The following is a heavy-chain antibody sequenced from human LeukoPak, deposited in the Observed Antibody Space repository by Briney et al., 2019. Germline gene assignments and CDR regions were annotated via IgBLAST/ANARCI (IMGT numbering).Heavy chain of an antibody. Sequence: AGGSLRLSCAASGFTVSKYDMHWVRQATGKGLEWVSAIGIVGDTYYRGSVKGRFTMSRENGNNNVYLQMNSLRDGDTAVYYCVRTEGPGIGRGAFDIWGQGTMVTVSS. CDR2: IGIVGDT. CDR3: VRTEGPGIGRGAFDI. J-gene: IGHJ3*02. D-gene: IGHD2-2*01. CDR1: GFTVSKYD. V-gene: IGHV3-13*01.